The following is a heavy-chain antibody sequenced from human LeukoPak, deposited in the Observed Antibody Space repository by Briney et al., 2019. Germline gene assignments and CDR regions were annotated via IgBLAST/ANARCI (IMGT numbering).Heavy chain of an antibody. CDR2: ISWNSGSI. Sequence: GGSLRLSCAASGFTFDDYAMHWVRQAPGKGLEWVSGISWNSGSIGYADSVKGRFTISRDSAKNSLYLQMNSLRAEDTALYYCAKGRATYCSGGSCYSKDKELVRSYFDLWGRGTLVTVSS. J-gene: IGHJ2*01. V-gene: IGHV3-9*01. CDR1: GFTFDDYA. CDR3: AKGRATYCSGGSCYSKDKELVRSYFDL. D-gene: IGHD2-15*01.